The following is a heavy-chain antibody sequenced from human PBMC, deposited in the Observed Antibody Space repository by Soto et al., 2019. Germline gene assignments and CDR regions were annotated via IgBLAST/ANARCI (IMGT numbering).Heavy chain of an antibody. J-gene: IGHJ4*02. CDR3: ATEYYDYVWGSYRFFDY. D-gene: IGHD3-16*02. CDR1: GYTLTELS. CDR2: FDPEDGET. V-gene: IGHV1-24*01. Sequence: ASVKVSCKVSGYTLTELSMHWVRQAPGKGLEWMGGFDPEDGETIYAQKFQGRVTMTEDTSTDTAYMELSSLRSEDTAVYYCATEYYDYVWGSYRFFDYWGQGTLVTVSS.